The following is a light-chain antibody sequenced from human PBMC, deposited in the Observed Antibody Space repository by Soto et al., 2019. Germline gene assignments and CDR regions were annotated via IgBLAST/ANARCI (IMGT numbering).Light chain of an antibody. CDR1: SSNIGGNS. J-gene: IGLJ1*01. CDR3: GSWDSSLSAYV. CDR2: DVD. V-gene: IGLV1-51*01. Sequence: QSVMTQPPSVSAAPVQKVTISCSGSSSNIGGNSVSWYQQLPGTAPKLLIDDVDKRPSGIPDRFSGSKSGTSATLGITGFQTGDEADYYCGSWDSSLSAYVFGTGTKLNVL.